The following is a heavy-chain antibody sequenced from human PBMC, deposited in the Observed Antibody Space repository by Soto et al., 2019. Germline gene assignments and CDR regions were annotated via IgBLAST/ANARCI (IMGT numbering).Heavy chain of an antibody. J-gene: IGHJ5*02. CDR2: IYHSGST. V-gene: IGHV4-4*02. D-gene: IGHD6-13*01. Sequence: SDTLSLTCAVSGGSISSSNWWSWVRQPPGKGLEWIGEIYHSGSTNYNPSLKSRVTISVDKSKNQFSLKLSSVTAADTAVYYCARVWIPAAAPNWFDPWGQGTLVTVSS. CDR3: ARVWIPAAAPNWFDP. CDR1: GGSISSSNW.